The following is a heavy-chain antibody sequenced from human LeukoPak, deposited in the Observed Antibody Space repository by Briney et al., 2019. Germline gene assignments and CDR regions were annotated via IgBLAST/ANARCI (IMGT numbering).Heavy chain of an antibody. Sequence: GASVKVSCEASGYTFTGYYIHWVRQAPGQGLEWVARINPNSGGTNYAQKFQGRVTVTRDTSISKAYMEVSSLKSDDTAVYYCARGMITFGGIVVLSPPTYWGQGTLVTVSS. D-gene: IGHD3-16*02. CDR2: INPNSGGT. J-gene: IGHJ4*02. CDR3: ARGMITFGGIVVLSPPTY. V-gene: IGHV1-2*06. CDR1: GYTFTGYY.